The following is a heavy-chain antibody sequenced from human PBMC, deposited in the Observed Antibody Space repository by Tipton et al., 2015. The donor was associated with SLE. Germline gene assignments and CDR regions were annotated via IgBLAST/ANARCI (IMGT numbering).Heavy chain of an antibody. Sequence: SLRLSCAASGFTFSAYSMYWVRQAPGKGLEWVSGIRGSGGITYYADSVKGRFTISRDNSKNTLYLQMNSLRPEDTAVYYCAKDGGNSAYYFDYWGQGTRVTVSS. V-gene: IGHV3-23*01. J-gene: IGHJ4*02. CDR1: GFTFSAYS. CDR2: IRGSGGIT. D-gene: IGHD1-7*01. CDR3: AKDGGNSAYYFDY.